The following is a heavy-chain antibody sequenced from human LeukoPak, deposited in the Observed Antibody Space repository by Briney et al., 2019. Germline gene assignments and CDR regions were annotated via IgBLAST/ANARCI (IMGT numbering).Heavy chain of an antibody. D-gene: IGHD6-6*01. V-gene: IGHV4-59*08. CDR3: ARHVARQLVALFDY. CDR2: IYYSGST. J-gene: IGHJ4*02. Sequence: PSETLSLTCTVSGGSISSYYWSWIRQPPGKGLEWIGYIYYSGSTNYNPSLKSRVTISVDTSKNQFSLKLSSVTAADTAVYYCARHVARQLVALFDYWGQGTLVTVSS. CDR1: GGSISSYY.